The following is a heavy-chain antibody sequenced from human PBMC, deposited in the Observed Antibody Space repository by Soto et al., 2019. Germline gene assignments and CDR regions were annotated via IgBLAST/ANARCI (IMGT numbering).Heavy chain of an antibody. CDR2: ISSSSSYI. CDR1: GFTFSSYS. CDR3: ARAGYEMGYYYMDV. Sequence: GGSLRLSCAASGFTFSSYSMNWVRQAPGKGLEWVSSISSSSSYIYYADSVKGRFTISRDNAKNSLYLQMNSLRAEDTAVYYCARAGYEMGYYYMDVWGKGTTVTVSS. J-gene: IGHJ6*03. D-gene: IGHD3-9*01. V-gene: IGHV3-21*01.